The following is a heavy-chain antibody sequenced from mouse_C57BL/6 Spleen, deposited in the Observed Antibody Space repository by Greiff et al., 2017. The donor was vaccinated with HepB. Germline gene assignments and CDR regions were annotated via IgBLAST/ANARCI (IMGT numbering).Heavy chain of an antibody. CDR2: ISGGGGNT. CDR3: ARLRPYYGRAMDY. CDR1: GFTFSSYT. Sequence: DVMLVESGGGLVKPGGSLKLSCAASGFTFSSYTMSWVRQTPEKRLEWVATISGGGGNTYYPDSVKGRFTISRDNAKNTLYLQMSSLWSEDTAVYYCARLRPYYGRAMDYWGQGTSVTVAS. D-gene: IGHD2-10*01. J-gene: IGHJ4*01. V-gene: IGHV5-9*01.